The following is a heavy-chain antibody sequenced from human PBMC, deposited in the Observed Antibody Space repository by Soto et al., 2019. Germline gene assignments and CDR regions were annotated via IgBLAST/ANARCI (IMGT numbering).Heavy chain of an antibody. CDR2: SSNRDRST. D-gene: IGHD3-3*01. Sequence: QVQLVESGGGLVQPGGSLRLSCAASGFIFSDYYMTWIRQAPGKGLEWLSCSSNRDRSTYYADSVKDRFVVSKDNAKNLGYLQMNSLRAADTAVYFCARAWKIEKFGVISMSKGLDVWGQGTTVTVSS. CDR3: ARAWKIEKFGVISMSKGLDV. J-gene: IGHJ6*02. CDR1: GFIFSDYY. V-gene: IGHV3-11*01.